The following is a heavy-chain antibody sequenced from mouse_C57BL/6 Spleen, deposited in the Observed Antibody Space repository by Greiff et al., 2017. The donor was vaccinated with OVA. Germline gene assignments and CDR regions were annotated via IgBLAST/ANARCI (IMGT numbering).Heavy chain of an antibody. Sequence: VQLQESGPGLVAPSQSLSITCTVSGFSLTSYGVHWVRQPPGKGLEWLVVIWSDGSTTYNSALKSRLSISKDNSKSQVFLKMNSLQTDDTAMYYCARHTDYYGSSYDAMDYWGQGTSVTVSS. CDR3: ARHTDYYGSSYDAMDY. CDR1: GFSLTSYG. V-gene: IGHV2-6-1*01. J-gene: IGHJ4*01. D-gene: IGHD1-1*01. CDR2: IWSDGST.